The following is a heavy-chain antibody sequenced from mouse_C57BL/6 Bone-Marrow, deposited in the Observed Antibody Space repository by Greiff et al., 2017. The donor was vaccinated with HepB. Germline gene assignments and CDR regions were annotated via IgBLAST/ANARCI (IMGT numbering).Heavy chain of an antibody. CDR1: GFSLTSYG. CDR3: ARGDYGSSPYYYAMDY. V-gene: IGHV2-2*01. J-gene: IGHJ4*01. D-gene: IGHD1-1*01. CDR2: IWSGGST. Sequence: VQGVESGPGLVQPSQSLSITCTVSGFSLTSYGVHWVRQSPGKGLEWLGVIWSGGSTDYNAAFISRLSISKDNSKSQVYFKMNSLQADDTAIYYCARGDYGSSPYYYAMDYWGQGTSVTVSS.